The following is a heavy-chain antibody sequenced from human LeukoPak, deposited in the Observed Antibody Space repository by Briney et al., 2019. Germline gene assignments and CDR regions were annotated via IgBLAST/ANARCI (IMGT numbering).Heavy chain of an antibody. CDR3: ARAYSDFWSGVYYYYMDV. D-gene: IGHD3-3*01. J-gene: IGHJ6*03. V-gene: IGHV1-2*02. CDR1: GYTFTGYY. Sequence: ASVKVSCKASGYTFTGYYMHWVRQAPGQGLEWMGWINPNSGGTNYAQKFQGRVTMTRDTSISTAYMELSRLRSDDTAVYYCARAYSDFWSGVYYYYMDVWGKGTTVTVSS. CDR2: INPNSGGT.